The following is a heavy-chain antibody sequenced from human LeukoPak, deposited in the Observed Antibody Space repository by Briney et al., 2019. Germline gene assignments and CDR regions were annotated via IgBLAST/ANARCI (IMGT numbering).Heavy chain of an antibody. CDR1: GGSISSGGYY. CDR3: AINNPLYYYGMAV. D-gene: IGHD1/OR15-1a*01. Sequence: IPSQTLSLTCTVSGGSISSGGYYWSWIRQHPGKGLEWIGYIYYSGSTYYNPSLKSRVTISVDTSKNQFSLKLSSVTAADTAVYYCAINNPLYYYGMAVWGQGTTVTVSS. CDR2: IYYSGST. J-gene: IGHJ6*02. V-gene: IGHV4-31*03.